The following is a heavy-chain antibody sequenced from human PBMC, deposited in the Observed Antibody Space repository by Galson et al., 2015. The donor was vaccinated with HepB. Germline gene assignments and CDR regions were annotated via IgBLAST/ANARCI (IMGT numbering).Heavy chain of an antibody. Sequence: SVKVSCKASGYTFTGYYMHWVRQAPGQGLEWMGRINPNSGGTNYAQKFQGRVTMTRDTSISTAYMELSRLRSDDTAVYYCARQRILLSTVTTLGVFDYWGQGTLVTVSS. CDR3: ARQRILLSTVTTLGVFDY. CDR1: GYTFTGYY. D-gene: IGHD4-17*01. J-gene: IGHJ4*02. CDR2: INPNSGGT. V-gene: IGHV1-2*06.